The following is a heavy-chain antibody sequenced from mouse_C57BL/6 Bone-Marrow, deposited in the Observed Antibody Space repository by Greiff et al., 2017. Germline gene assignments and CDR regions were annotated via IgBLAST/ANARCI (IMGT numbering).Heavy chain of an antibody. D-gene: IGHD2-5*01. V-gene: IGHV5-12*01. Sequence: EVKVVESGGGLVQPGGSLKLSCAASGFTFSDYYMYWVRQTPEKRLEWVAYISNGGGSTYYPDTVKGRFTISRDNAKNTLYLQMSRLKSEDTAMYYCARCSNWGFAYWGQGTLVTVSA. CDR2: ISNGGGST. CDR1: GFTFSDYY. CDR3: ARCSNWGFAY. J-gene: IGHJ3*01.